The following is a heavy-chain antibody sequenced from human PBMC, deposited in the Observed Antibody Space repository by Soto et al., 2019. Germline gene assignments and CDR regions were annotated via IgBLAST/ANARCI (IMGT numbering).Heavy chain of an antibody. Sequence: GGSLRLSCAASGFTFSSYAMHWVRQAPGKGLEYVSTISSDGHSTFYSSSVKGRFIISRDSSKNTLFLQMGSLRAEDMAVYYCARSIAGSTLYYYYMDVWGRGTTVTVSS. CDR1: GFTFSSYA. V-gene: IGHV3-64*01. CDR3: ARSIAGSTLYYYYMDV. J-gene: IGHJ6*03. D-gene: IGHD6-13*01. CDR2: ISSDGHST.